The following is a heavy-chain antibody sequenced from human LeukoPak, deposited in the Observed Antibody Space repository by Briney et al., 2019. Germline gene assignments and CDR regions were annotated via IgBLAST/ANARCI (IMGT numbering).Heavy chain of an antibody. CDR2: ISWNSGSI. Sequence: SGGSLRLSCAASGFTFDDYAMHWVRQAPGKGLEWVSGISWNSGSIGYADSVKGRFTISRDNSKNTLYLQMNSLRAEDTAVYYCARDPHSSSEHFDYWGQGTLVTVSS. V-gene: IGHV3-9*01. J-gene: IGHJ4*02. D-gene: IGHD6-6*01. CDR1: GFTFDDYA. CDR3: ARDPHSSSEHFDY.